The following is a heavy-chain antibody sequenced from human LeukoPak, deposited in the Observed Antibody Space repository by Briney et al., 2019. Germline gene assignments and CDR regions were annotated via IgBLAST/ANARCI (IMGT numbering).Heavy chain of an antibody. CDR1: GGSIRSYY. Sequence: SETLSLTCPVSGGSIRSYYWSWIRQPPGKGLGWIGYIYYSGSTNYNPSLKSRVTILVDTSKNQFSLKLSSVTAADTAVYYCARVGGWPKMNWFDPWGQGTLVTVSS. CDR3: ARVGGWPKMNWFDP. CDR2: IYYSGST. V-gene: IGHV4-59*01. J-gene: IGHJ5*02. D-gene: IGHD6-19*01.